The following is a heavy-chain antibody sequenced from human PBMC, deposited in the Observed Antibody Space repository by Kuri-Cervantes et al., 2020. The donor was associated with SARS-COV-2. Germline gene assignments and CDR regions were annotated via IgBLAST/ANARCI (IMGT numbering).Heavy chain of an antibody. J-gene: IGHJ6*02. V-gene: IGHV1-3*01. CDR1: GYTFTSYA. CDR2: INAGNGNT. Sequence: ASVKVSCKASGYTFTSYAMHWVRQAPGQRLEWMGWINAGNGNTKYSQKFQGRVTITRDTSASTAYMELSSLRSEATAVYYCASEGLDIVATDDPYYYYGMDVWGQGTTVTVSS. D-gene: IGHD5-12*01. CDR3: ASEGLDIVATDDPYYYYGMDV.